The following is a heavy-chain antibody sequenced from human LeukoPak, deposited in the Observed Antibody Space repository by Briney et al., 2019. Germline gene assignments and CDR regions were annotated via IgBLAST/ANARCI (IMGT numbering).Heavy chain of an antibody. D-gene: IGHD6-19*01. CDR2: IYYSGST. V-gene: IGHV4-39*01. CDR3: ARYSSGWNYYYYGMDV. J-gene: IGHJ6*02. Sequence: SETLSLTCTVSGGSISSSSYYCGWIRQPPGKGLEWIGSIYYSGSTYYNPSLKSRVTISVDTSKNQFSLKLSSVTAADTAVYYCARYSSGWNYYYYGMDVWGQGTTVTVSS. CDR1: GGSISSSSYY.